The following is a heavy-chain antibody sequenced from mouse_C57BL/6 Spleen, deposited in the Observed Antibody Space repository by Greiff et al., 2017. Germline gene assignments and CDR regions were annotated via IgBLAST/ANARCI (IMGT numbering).Heavy chain of an antibody. Sequence: VQLQQSGAELVRPGASVKLSCTASGFNIKDYYMHWVKQRPEQGLEWIGRLDPEDGDTEYAPKFQGKATMTADTSSNTAYLQLSSLTSEDTAVYYCTTADYYGRGIDYWGQGTTLTVSS. V-gene: IGHV14-1*01. D-gene: IGHD1-1*01. CDR1: GFNIKDYY. CDR3: TTADYYGRGIDY. J-gene: IGHJ2*01. CDR2: LDPEDGDT.